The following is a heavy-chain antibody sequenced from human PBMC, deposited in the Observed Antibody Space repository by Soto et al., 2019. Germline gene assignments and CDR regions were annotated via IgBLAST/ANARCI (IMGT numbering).Heavy chain of an antibody. V-gene: IGHV1-69*01. D-gene: IGHD3-22*01. J-gene: IGHJ4*02. CDR3: ARDLSSDSTGFRGYDL. CDR1: GGTVSRYA. Sequence: QVHLVQSGAEVKKPGSSVKVSCKASGGTVSRYAITWVRQAPGKGLEWMGVFIPIFVSAHYAQKFQGRVTITADESTSTAYMELSGLRSEDTAIYYWARDLSSDSTGFRGYDLWGQGTLVTVSS. CDR2: FIPIFVSA.